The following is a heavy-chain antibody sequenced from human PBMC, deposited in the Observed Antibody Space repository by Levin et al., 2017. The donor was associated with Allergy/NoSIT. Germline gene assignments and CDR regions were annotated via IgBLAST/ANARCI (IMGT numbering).Heavy chain of an antibody. CDR1: GFTFSSYW. J-gene: IGHJ3*02. CDR2: IYTDGSTT. CDR3: ASLTAMVLQSAFDI. V-gene: IGHV3-74*01. D-gene: IGHD5-18*01. Sequence: PGGSLRLSCAASGFTFSSYWMHWVRQAPGKGLVWVSSIYTDGSTTRYADSVKGRFTISRDHAKNTLYLQMNSLRAEDTAVYYCASLTAMVLQSAFDIWGQGTMVTVSS.